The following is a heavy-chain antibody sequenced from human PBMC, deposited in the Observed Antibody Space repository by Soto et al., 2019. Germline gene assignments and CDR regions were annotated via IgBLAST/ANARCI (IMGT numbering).Heavy chain of an antibody. CDR3: ARHPSDFWFDP. CDR2: IYYSGST. Sequence: PLETLCLTCTVSGGSISSSSYFWGWIRQPPGKGLEWIGSIYYSGSTYYNPSLKSRVTVSVDTSKNQFSLKLSSVTAADTAVYYCARHPSDFWFDPWGQGTLVTVSS. CDR1: GGSISSSSYF. V-gene: IGHV4-39*01. D-gene: IGHD2-21*02. J-gene: IGHJ5*02.